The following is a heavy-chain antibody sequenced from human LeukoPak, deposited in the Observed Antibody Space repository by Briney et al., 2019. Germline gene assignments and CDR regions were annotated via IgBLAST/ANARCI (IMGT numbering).Heavy chain of an antibody. J-gene: IGHJ4*02. D-gene: IGHD1-14*01. V-gene: IGHV3-33*01. CDR3: ARETPEYD. CDR1: GFIFNTYG. CDR2: IWYDESNK. Sequence: GGSLRLSCAASGFIFNTYGMHWVRQAPGKGLEWVAVIWYDESNKYYADSVKGRFTISRDNAKNSLYLQMNSLRDEDTAVYYCARETPEYDWGQGTLVTVSS.